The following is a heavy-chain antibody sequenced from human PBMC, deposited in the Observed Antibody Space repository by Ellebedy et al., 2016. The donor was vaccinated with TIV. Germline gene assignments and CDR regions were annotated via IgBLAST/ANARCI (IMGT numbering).Heavy chain of an antibody. CDR3: ARSMLRVAHGGDDALDI. CDR2: IYNTGST. V-gene: IGHV3-53*01. D-gene: IGHD3-10*01. Sequence: GESLKISCAASGFTVTSSYMSWVRQAPGKGLEWVPVIYNTGSTYYADSVKGRFTISSDNSKNTLYLQMNSLRAEDTADYYCARSMLRVAHGGDDALDIWGQGTMVTVSS. J-gene: IGHJ3*02. CDR1: GFTVTSSY.